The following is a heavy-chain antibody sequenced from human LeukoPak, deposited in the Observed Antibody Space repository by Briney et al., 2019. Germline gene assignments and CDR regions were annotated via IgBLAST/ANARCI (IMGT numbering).Heavy chain of an antibody. CDR3: ARGGYSYGEEFSFDH. J-gene: IGHJ4*02. CDR2: IYYSGST. Sequence: SETLSLTCTVSGGSISSYYWSWIRQPPGKGLEWIGYIYYSGSTNYNPSLKSRVTISGDTSKNQFSLKLSSGTAADTAVYYCARGGYSYGEEFSFDHWGQGTLVTVSS. V-gene: IGHV4-59*01. CDR1: GGSISSYY. D-gene: IGHD5-18*01.